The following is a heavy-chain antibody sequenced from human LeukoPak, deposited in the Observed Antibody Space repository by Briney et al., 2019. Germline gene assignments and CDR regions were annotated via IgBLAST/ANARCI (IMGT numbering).Heavy chain of an antibody. J-gene: IGHJ6*03. Sequence: ASVKVSCKASGGSFSNYAFSWVRQAPGQGLEWMGRITPIVDIATYIQKFQGRVTITADESTSTAYMELSSLRSEDTAVCYCARDDYYGSGSNWDYVDYYYYYMDVWGKGTTVTVSS. V-gene: IGHV1-69*04. D-gene: IGHD3-10*01. CDR2: ITPIVDIA. CDR3: ARDDYYGSGSNWDYVDYYYYYMDV. CDR1: GGSFSNYA.